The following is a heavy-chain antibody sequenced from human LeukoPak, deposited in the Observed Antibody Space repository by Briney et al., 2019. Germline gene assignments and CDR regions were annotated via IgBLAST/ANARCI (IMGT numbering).Heavy chain of an antibody. V-gene: IGHV4-34*11. D-gene: IGHD3-9*01. Sequence: SETLSLTCAVYGGSISGYYWSWIRQPPGKGLEWIGSIYYSGSTYYNPSLKSRVTITVDTSKNQFPLNLSSVTAADTAVYYCARLPDDFDWSLNYFDYWGQATMVTVSS. J-gene: IGHJ4*02. CDR2: IYYSGST. CDR1: GGSISGYY. CDR3: ARLPDDFDWSLNYFDY.